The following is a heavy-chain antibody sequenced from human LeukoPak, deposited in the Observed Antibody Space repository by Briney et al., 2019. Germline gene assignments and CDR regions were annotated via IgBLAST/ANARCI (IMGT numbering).Heavy chain of an antibody. CDR3: ARVDYYDSSGYYAPYYYYGMDV. CDR2: INHSGST. Sequence: SETLPLTCAVYGGSFSGYYWSWIRQPPGKGLEWIGEINHSGSTNYNPSLKSRVTISVDTSKNQFSLKLSSVTAADTAVYYCARVDYYDSSGYYAPYYYYGMDVWGQGTTVTVSS. V-gene: IGHV4-34*01. J-gene: IGHJ6*02. D-gene: IGHD3-22*01. CDR1: GGSFSGYY.